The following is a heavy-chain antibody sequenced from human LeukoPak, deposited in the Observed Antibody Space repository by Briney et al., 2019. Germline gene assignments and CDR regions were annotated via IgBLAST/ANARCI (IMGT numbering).Heavy chain of an antibody. CDR1: GFTFSSYW. CDR2: INNDGSSA. J-gene: IGHJ4*02. V-gene: IGHV3-74*01. CDR3: ARDLRAAAGTGDY. D-gene: IGHD6-13*01. Sequence: GGSLRLPCAASGFTFSSYWMHWVRQTPGKGLIYISRINNDGSSANYADSVKGRFTISRDNAKNSLYLQMNSLRAEDTAVYYCARDLRAAAGTGDYWGQGTLVTVSS.